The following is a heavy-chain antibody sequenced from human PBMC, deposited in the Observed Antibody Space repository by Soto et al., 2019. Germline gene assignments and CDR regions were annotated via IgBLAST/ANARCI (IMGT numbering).Heavy chain of an antibody. Sequence: QLQLQESGPGLVKPSETLSLTCSVSGGSIDSSNFYWAWVRQPPGEGLEWIGSTYYRANTYYNSSLKSRVTISVDTSKNRFSLRLNSVTAADTAVYYCARHGAWAPLDAWGQGTLVTVSS. CDR2: TYYRANT. D-gene: IGHD3-16*01. CDR1: GGSIDSSNFY. V-gene: IGHV4-39*01. CDR3: ARHGAWAPLDA. J-gene: IGHJ5*02.